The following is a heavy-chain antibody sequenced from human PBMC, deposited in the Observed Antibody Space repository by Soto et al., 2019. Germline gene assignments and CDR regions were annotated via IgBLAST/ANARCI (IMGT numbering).Heavy chain of an antibody. D-gene: IGHD1-7*01. CDR2: IYYSGST. CDR3: ARVTTGTTYAFDI. V-gene: IGHV4-59*01. J-gene: IGHJ3*02. Sequence: SETLSLTCTVSGGSISSYYWSWIRQPPGKGLEWIGYIYYSGSTNYNPSLKSRVTISVDTSKNQFSLKLSSVTAADTAVYYCARVTTGTTYAFDIWGQGTMVTVS. CDR1: GGSISSYY.